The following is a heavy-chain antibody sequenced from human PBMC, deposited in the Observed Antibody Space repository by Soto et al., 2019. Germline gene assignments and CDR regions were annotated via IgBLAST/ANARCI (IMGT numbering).Heavy chain of an antibody. CDR2: IWNDGSNE. CDR1: GFTFRDYC. CDR3: AAPRNGDDYFGLDV. Sequence: QVQLVESGGGVVQPGRSLRLSCGASGFTFRDYCMHWVRQAPGKGLEWVAVIWNDGSNEEYAESVKGRFTISRDNSKDTLYLQMNSLRSEDTGVYFCAAPRNGDDYFGLDVWGQGTTVIVSS. D-gene: IGHD2-8*01. V-gene: IGHV3-33*08. J-gene: IGHJ6*02.